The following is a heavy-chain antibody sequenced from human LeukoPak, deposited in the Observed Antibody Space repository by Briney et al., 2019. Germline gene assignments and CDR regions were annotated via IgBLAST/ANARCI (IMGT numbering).Heavy chain of an antibody. V-gene: IGHV1-24*01. CDR1: GYTLTELS. CDR2: FDPEDGET. CDR3: ATDQSYYYDSSGYYDNWFDP. D-gene: IGHD3-22*01. J-gene: IGHJ5*02. Sequence: GASVKVSCKVSGYTLTELSMHWVRQAPGKGLEWVGGFDPEDGETIYAQKFQGRVTMTEDTSTDTAYMELSSLRSEDTAVYYCATDQSYYYDSSGYYDNWFDPWGQGTLVTVSS.